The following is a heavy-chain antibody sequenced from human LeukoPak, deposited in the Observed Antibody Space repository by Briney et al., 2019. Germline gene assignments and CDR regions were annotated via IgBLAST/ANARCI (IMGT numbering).Heavy chain of an antibody. CDR2: IYHSGRT. J-gene: IGHJ5*02. D-gene: IGHD5-18*01. CDR1: GYSIRSGYY. Sequence: SETLSLTCTVSGYSIRSGYYWGWIRQPPGKGLEWIGSIYHSGRTFYNPSLKSRVTISVDTSKNQFSLKLSSVTAADTAVYYCANMGYSYAPGLFDPWGQGTLVTVSS. V-gene: IGHV4-38-2*02. CDR3: ANMGYSYAPGLFDP.